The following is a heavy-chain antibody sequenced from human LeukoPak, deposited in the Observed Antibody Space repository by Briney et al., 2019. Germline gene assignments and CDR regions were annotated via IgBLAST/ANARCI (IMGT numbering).Heavy chain of an antibody. V-gene: IGHV3-74*01. CDR3: AKFAGSYYVNYYYGMDV. J-gene: IGHJ6*02. Sequence: GGSLRLSCAASGFTFSSYGVHWVRQAPGKGLVWVSRINSDGSDTSYADSVKGRFTISRDTAKNTLYLQMDNLRAEDTAVYYCAKFAGSYYVNYYYGMDVWGQGTTVTVSS. CDR1: GFTFSSYG. D-gene: IGHD1-26*01. CDR2: INSDGSDT.